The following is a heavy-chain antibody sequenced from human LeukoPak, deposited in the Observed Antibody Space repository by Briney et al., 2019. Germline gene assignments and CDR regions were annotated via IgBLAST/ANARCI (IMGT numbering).Heavy chain of an antibody. Sequence: KPSETLSLTCAVYGGSFSGYYWSWIRQPPGKGLEWIGEINHSGSTNYNPSLKSRVTISVDTSKNQFSLKLSSVTAADTALYYCAKDQWLVLNYWGQGTLVTVSS. CDR2: INHSGST. D-gene: IGHD6-19*01. CDR3: AKDQWLVLNY. CDR1: GGSFSGYY. J-gene: IGHJ4*02. V-gene: IGHV4-34*01.